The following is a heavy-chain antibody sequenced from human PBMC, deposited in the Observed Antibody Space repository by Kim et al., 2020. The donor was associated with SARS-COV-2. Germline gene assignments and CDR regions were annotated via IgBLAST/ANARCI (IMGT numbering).Heavy chain of an antibody. V-gene: IGHV4-34*01. CDR2: INHSGST. Sequence: SETLSLTCAVYGGSFSGYYWSWIRQPPGKGLEWIGEINHSGSTNYNPSLKSRVTISVDTSKNQFSLKLSSVTAADTAVYYCASRYYDFWSGYFTKDYYYYMDVWGKGTTVTVSS. CDR1: GGSFSGYY. D-gene: IGHD3-3*01. CDR3: ASRYYDFWSGYFTKDYYYYMDV. J-gene: IGHJ6*03.